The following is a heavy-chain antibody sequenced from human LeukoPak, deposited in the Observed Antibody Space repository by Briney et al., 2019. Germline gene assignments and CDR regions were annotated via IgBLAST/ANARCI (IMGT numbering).Heavy chain of an antibody. CDR1: GYTFTSYG. J-gene: IGHJ4*02. D-gene: IGHD2-15*01. CDR2: INPNSGGT. V-gene: IGHV1-2*02. Sequence: ASVKVSCKASGYTFTSYGISWVRQAPGQGLEWMGWINPNSGGTNYAQKFQGRVTMTRDTSISTAYMELSRLRSDDTAVYYCARVGDLGYCSGGSCYYLDYWGQGTLVTVSS. CDR3: ARVGDLGYCSGGSCYYLDY.